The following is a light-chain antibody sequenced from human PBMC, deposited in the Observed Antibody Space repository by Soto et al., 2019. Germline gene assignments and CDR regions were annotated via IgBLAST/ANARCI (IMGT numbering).Light chain of an antibody. J-gene: IGLJ2*01. CDR1: SSDVGAYNY. CDR2: EVT. CDR3: SSYISTSAVV. V-gene: IGLV2-14*01. Sequence: QSALTQPASASGSPGQSITISCTGTSSDVGAYNYVSWYQHHPGKAPKLMIYEVTNRPSGVSNRFSGSKSGNTASLTISGLQAEDEADYYCSSYISTSAVVFGGGTKVTVL.